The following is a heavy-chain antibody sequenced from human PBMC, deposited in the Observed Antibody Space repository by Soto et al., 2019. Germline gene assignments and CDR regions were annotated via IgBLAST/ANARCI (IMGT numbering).Heavy chain of an antibody. D-gene: IGHD3-22*01. CDR1: GDSVNSGYYC. J-gene: IGHJ4*02. Sequence: DTLSLTCTVSGDSVNSGYYCWSWIRQPPGKGLEWIAYVCYSGDSYDNPSLTSRITMSMDVSKNQFSLNLRSVTAADTAIYYCARDVNDSSGSQGFDYWGQGTLVTVSS. V-gene: IGHV4-61*01. CDR3: ARDVNDSSGSQGFDY. CDR2: VCYSGDS.